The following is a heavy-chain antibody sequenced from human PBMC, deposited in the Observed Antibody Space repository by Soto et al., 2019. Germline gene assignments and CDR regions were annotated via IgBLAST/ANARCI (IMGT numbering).Heavy chain of an antibody. Sequence: EVQLVESGGGLVKPGGSLRLSCAASAFTFSTYNMNWVRQAPGKGLEWVSSISGTSAFTSYADSVKGRFFVARDNARNSLDLEIDRLGAGGTGVDYCARDLCCGGNWQRVCDSLGPGTPVTVSS. V-gene: IGHV3-21*01. CDR2: ISGTSAFT. CDR1: AFTFSTYN. D-gene: IGHD2-15*01. CDR3: ARDLCCGGNWQRVCDS. J-gene: IGHJ5*01.